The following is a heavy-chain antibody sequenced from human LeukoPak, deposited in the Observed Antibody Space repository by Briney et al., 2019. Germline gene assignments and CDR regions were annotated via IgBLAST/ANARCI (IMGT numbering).Heavy chain of an antibody. Sequence: SETLSLTCAVSGGSFSGYYWSWIRQPPGKGLEGIGEINHSGSTNYNPSLKSRVTISVDTSQNQFYLKLTSVTAADTAVYYCAIRESTTWYVWYFDLWGRGTLVTVSS. V-gene: IGHV4-34*01. CDR3: AIRESTTWYVWYFDL. CDR1: GGSFSGYY. CDR2: INHSGST. J-gene: IGHJ2*01. D-gene: IGHD6-13*01.